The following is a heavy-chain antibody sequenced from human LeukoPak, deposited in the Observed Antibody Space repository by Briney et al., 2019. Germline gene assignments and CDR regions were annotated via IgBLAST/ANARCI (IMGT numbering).Heavy chain of an antibody. V-gene: IGHV3-21*01. D-gene: IGHD3-3*01. CDR1: GFTFSSYS. CDR3: ARDRASFWSGRGGAEYFQH. J-gene: IGHJ1*01. Sequence: GGSLRLSCAASGFTFSSYSMNWVRQAPWKGLEWVSSISSSSSYIYYADSVKGRFTISRDNAKNSLYLQMNSLRAEDTAVYYCARDRASFWSGRGGAEYFQHWGQGTLVTVSS. CDR2: ISSSSSYI.